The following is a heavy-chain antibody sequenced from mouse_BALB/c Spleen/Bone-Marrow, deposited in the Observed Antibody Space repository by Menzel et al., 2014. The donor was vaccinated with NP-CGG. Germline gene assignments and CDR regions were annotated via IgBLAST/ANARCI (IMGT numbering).Heavy chain of an antibody. CDR3: ARLGRDY. V-gene: IGHV1S29*02. D-gene: IGHD4-1*01. CDR1: GYTFTDYN. J-gene: IGHJ2*01. Sequence: VQLQQSGPELVKPGASVKISCKASGYTFTDYNMHWVKQSHGKSLEWIGYIYPYNGGTGYNQKFKSKATLTVDNSSSTAYMELRSLTAEDSAVYYCARLGRDYWGQGTTLTVSS. CDR2: IYPYNGGT.